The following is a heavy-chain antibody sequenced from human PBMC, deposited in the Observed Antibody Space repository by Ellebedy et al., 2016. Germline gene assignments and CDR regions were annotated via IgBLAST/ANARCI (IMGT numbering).Heavy chain of an antibody. CDR3: ASVGDRTGFYLDS. D-gene: IGHD3/OR15-3a*01. J-gene: IGHJ4*02. CDR2: INQRGSDK. Sequence: GESLKISXAASGFPFRIYWMSWVRQAPGKGLEWVANINQRGSDKYYVDSVKGRFTISRDNAKNSLYLQMNSLRAEDTAVYYCASVGDRTGFYLDSWGQGTLVTVSS. V-gene: IGHV3-7*01. CDR1: GFPFRIYW.